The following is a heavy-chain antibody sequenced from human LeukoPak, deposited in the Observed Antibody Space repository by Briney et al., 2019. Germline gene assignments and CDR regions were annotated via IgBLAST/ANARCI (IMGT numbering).Heavy chain of an antibody. CDR3: ARVWQQLVRIYYYYYMDV. D-gene: IGHD6-13*01. Sequence: GGSLRLSCAASGFTFSSYAMSWVRQAPGKGLEWVSAISGSGGSTYYADSVKGRFTISRDNSKNTLYLQMNSLRAEDTAVYYCARVWQQLVRIYYYYYMDVWGKGTTVTISS. J-gene: IGHJ6*03. V-gene: IGHV3-23*01. CDR1: GFTFSSYA. CDR2: ISGSGGST.